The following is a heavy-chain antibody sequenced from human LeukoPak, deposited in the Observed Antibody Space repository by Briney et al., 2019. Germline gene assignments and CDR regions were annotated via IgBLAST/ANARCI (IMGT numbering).Heavy chain of an antibody. CDR3: ARERPRYCSGGSCYFDY. D-gene: IGHD2-15*01. Sequence: SETLSLTCSVSGYSFSSGFYWGWIRQPPGKGLEWIGSIFHSGSTYYNPSLKSRVTMSVDTSKNQFSLKLSSVTAADTAVYYCARERPRYCSGGSCYFDYWGQGTLVTVSS. CDR1: GYSFSSGFY. CDR2: IFHSGST. J-gene: IGHJ4*02. V-gene: IGHV4-38-2*02.